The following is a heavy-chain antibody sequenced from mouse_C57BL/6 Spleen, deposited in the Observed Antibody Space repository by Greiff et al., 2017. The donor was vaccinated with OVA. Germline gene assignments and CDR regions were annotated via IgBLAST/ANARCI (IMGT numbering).Heavy chain of an antibody. CDR3: AKSWVYAMDY. J-gene: IGHJ4*01. Sequence: EVKLVESGPGLAKPSQTLSLTCSITGYSITSDYWNWIRKFPGKKLEYMGYISYSGSTYYNPSLKSRISITRDTSKNQYDLQLNSVTTEDTATYYCAKSWVYAMDYWGQGTSVTVSS. CDR2: ISYSGST. V-gene: IGHV3-8*01. CDR1: GYSITSDY.